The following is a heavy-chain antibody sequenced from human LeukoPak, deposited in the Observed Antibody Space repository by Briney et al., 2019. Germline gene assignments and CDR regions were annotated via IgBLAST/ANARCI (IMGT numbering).Heavy chain of an antibody. CDR1: GGSISSYY. D-gene: IGHD3-22*01. CDR2: IYYSGST. Sequence: SETLSLTCTVSGGSISSYYWSWIRQPPGKGLEWIGYIYYSGSTNYNPSLKSRVTISVDTSKNQFSLKLSSVTAADTAVYYCASAGQDSSGYYSGAFDIWGQGTMVTVSS. V-gene: IGHV4-59*01. CDR3: ASAGQDSSGYYSGAFDI. J-gene: IGHJ3*02.